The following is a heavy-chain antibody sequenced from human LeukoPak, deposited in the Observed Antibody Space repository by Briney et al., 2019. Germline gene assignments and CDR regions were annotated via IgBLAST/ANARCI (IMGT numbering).Heavy chain of an antibody. Sequence: GGSLRLSCAASGFTFSSYGMHWVRQAPGKGLEWMAVVSDDGNNKYYEDSVRGRFTISRDNSKNTLYLQMSSLRDEDTAVYYCAKPRLRGGYLFDYWGQGTLVTVSS. CDR1: GFTFSSYG. CDR2: VSDDGNNK. D-gene: IGHD5-12*01. CDR3: AKPRLRGGYLFDY. J-gene: IGHJ4*02. V-gene: IGHV3-30*18.